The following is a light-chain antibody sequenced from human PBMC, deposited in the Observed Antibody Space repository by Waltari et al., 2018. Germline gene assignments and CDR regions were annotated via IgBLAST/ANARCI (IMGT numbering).Light chain of an antibody. CDR3: QSYDRSLSGSV. CDR2: SYT. CDR1: SSNLGAGYD. J-gene: IGLJ3*02. Sequence: QSVLTQPPSVSGAPGQRVTISCTGSSSNLGAGYDVHWYQHFPGAGPKLIIYSYTPRASGVPDRFSGSNAGTSASLAVTGLQADDEADYYCQSYDRSLSGSVFGGGTKLTVL. V-gene: IGLV1-40*01.